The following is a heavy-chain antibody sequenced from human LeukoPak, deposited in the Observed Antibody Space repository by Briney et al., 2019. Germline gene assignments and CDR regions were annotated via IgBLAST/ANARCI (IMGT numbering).Heavy chain of an antibody. Sequence: GRSLRLSCAGSGLTFSSYAMSWVRQAPGQGLEWVPVISESGAHTSYADSGRGRLTYPRANSRNTLYLQMISLRPEDTAVYYCAKDTSMGKYCTNGVCSPFDYWGQGTLVTVSS. CDR1: GLTFSSYA. V-gene: IGHV3-23*01. J-gene: IGHJ4*02. CDR2: ISESGAHT. CDR3: AKDTSMGKYCTNGVCSPFDY. D-gene: IGHD2-8*01.